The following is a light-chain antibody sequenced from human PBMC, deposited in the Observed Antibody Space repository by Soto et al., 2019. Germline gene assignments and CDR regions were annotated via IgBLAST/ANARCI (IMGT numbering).Light chain of an antibody. J-gene: IGKJ1*01. CDR3: QQYGSSPRT. CDR1: QSVSSY. V-gene: IGKV3-11*01. Sequence: IVLTQSPATLSFSPGERATLSCRASQSVSSYLAWYQQKPGQAPRLLIYDASNRATGIPARFSGSGSGTDFTLTISSLEPEDFAVYYCQQYGSSPRTFGQGTKVDI. CDR2: DAS.